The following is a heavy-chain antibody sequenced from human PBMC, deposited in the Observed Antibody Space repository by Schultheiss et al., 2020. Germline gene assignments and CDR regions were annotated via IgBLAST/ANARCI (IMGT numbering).Heavy chain of an antibody. Sequence: GGSLRLSCEASGFTFSSYGMHWVRQAPGKGLEWVSVIYSGGSTYYADSVKGRFTISRDNAKNTLYLQMNSLRAEDTAVYYCADSYGFSWGQGTLVTVSS. D-gene: IGHD5-18*01. V-gene: IGHV3-NL1*01. CDR2: IYSGGST. CDR3: ADSYGFS. J-gene: IGHJ4*02. CDR1: GFTFSSYG.